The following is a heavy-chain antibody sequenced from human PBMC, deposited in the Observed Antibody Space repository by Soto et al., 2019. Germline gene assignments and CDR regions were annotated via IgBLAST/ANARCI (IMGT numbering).Heavy chain of an antibody. Sequence: EVQLVESGGGLVQPGGSLRLSCAASGFTFSSYWMHWVRQAPGKWLVWVARINSDGSSISYADSVKGRFTISRDNAKNTLYLQMNSLRAEDTAVYYCAKRTSMSGNYYFDYWGQGILVTVSS. V-gene: IGHV3-74*01. J-gene: IGHJ4*02. CDR3: AKRTSMSGNYYFDY. D-gene: IGHD3-10*01. CDR2: INSDGSSI. CDR1: GFTFSSYW.